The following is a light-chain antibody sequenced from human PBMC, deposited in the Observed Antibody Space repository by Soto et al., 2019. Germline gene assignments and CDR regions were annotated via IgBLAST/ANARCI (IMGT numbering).Light chain of an antibody. CDR3: MQTIQPAFT. V-gene: IGKV2D-29*01. Sequence: EIVMTQSPLSLSVTPGQPASISCKSSQTLLHRDGKTYLCWYLQRTGQPPQLLIHEASNRFSGVPDRFSGSGSGTDFTLKISRVEAEDVGVYYCMQTIQPAFTFGQGTKLEIK. CDR1: QTLLHRDGKTY. CDR2: EAS. J-gene: IGKJ2*01.